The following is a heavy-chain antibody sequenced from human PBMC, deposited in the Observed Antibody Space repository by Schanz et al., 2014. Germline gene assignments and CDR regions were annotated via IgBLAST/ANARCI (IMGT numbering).Heavy chain of an antibody. J-gene: IGHJ4*02. D-gene: IGHD3-10*01. V-gene: IGHV3-30*18. CDR1: GFTFDPYA. CDR3: AKDLHSNSGNYYSYYFDS. Sequence: VQLVESGGGVVQPGGSLRLSCAASGFTFDPYAMHWLRQAPGKGLEWVAVISYDGNNEDYADSVKARFTISRDNSKNSVSLQMDSLRPEDTAVYFCAKDLHSNSGNYYSYYFDSWGPGALVTVSS. CDR2: ISYDGNNE.